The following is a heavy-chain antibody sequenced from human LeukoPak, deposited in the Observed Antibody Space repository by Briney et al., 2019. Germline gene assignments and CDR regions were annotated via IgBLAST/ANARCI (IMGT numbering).Heavy chain of an antibody. CDR2: FSGSGGTT. J-gene: IGHJ6*03. D-gene: IGHD2-8*01. CDR3: ANGNRCTSPNCLGYYYFYMDV. CDR1: RFTFSSYA. Sequence: PGGSLRLSCASSRFTFSSYAMNWVRQAPGRGLEWVSGFSGSGGTTYYADSVKGRFTIYRDNSKNTLYLQMDSLRAEDTAVYYCANGNRCTSPNCLGYYYFYMDVWGKGTTVTVSS. V-gene: IGHV3-23*01.